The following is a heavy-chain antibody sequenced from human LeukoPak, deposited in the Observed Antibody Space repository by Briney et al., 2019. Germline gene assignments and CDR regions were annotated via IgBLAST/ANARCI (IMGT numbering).Heavy chain of an antibody. CDR3: ARAAYSSTWYSRYFDL. D-gene: IGHD6-13*01. CDR1: GFTFSSYD. V-gene: IGHV3-13*01. J-gene: IGHJ2*01. CDR2: IGTAGEI. Sequence: GGSLRLSCAASGFTFSSYDIHWVRQATGKGLEWVSGIGTAGEIYYPGSVKGRFTISRENAKNSLYLQMNSLRAGDTAVYYCARAAYSSTWYSRYFDLWGRGALVTVSS.